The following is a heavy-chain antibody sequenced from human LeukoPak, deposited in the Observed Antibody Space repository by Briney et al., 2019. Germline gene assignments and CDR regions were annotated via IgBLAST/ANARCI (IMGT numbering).Heavy chain of an antibody. J-gene: IGHJ3*02. CDR3: ASDGDSRGLDAFDI. CDR1: GFTVSSNY. Sequence: GGSLRLSCAASGFTVSSNYKSWVRQAPGKGLEWVSVIYSGGSTYYADSVKGRFTISRDNSKNTLYLQMNSLRAEDTAVYYCASDGDSRGLDAFDIWGQGTMVTVSS. V-gene: IGHV3-66*02. CDR2: IYSGGST. D-gene: IGHD4-17*01.